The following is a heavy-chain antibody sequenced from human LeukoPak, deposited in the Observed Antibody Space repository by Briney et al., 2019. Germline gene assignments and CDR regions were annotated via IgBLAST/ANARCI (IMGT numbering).Heavy chain of an antibody. CDR2: MNPNSSNT. J-gene: IGHJ6*03. Sequence: ASVKVSCKASGYTFTSYDINWVRQATGQGLEWMGWMNPNSSNTGYAQKFQGRVTITRNTSISTAYMELSSLRSEDTAVYYCARASGYSYGLPGNYYYYYMDVWGKGTTVTVSS. CDR3: ARASGYSYGLPGNYYYYYMDV. D-gene: IGHD5-18*01. CDR1: GYTFTSYD. V-gene: IGHV1-8*03.